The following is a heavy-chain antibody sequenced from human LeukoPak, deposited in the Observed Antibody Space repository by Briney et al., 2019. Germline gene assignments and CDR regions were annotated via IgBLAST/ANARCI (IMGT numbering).Heavy chain of an antibody. CDR1: GFTFSSYG. CDR3: AKDYSKTSYYGSGTYYRPNWFDP. J-gene: IGHJ5*02. CDR2: IRSDGSNK. V-gene: IGHV3-30*02. Sequence: GGSLRLPCAASGFTFSSYGMHWVRQAPGTGLEWVAFIRSDGSNKNYADSVKGRFTISRDNSKNTLYLQMNSLRPDDTAVYYCAKDYSKTSYYGSGTYYRPNWFDPWGQGTLVTVSS. D-gene: IGHD3-10*01.